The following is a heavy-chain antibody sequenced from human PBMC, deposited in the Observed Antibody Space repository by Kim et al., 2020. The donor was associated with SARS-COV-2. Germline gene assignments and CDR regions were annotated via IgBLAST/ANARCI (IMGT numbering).Heavy chain of an antibody. CDR3: ARTKYYYGSGSGNGMDV. Sequence: SETLSLTCTVSGGSISTYYWSWIRQPPGKGLEWIGYIYYSGSTNYNPSMRSRVTLSVDTSKNQFSLKVNSVTAADTAVYYCARTKYYYGSGSGNGMDVWGQGTTVTVSS. CDR1: GGSISTYY. J-gene: IGHJ6*02. D-gene: IGHD3-10*01. CDR2: IYYSGST. V-gene: IGHV4-59*13.